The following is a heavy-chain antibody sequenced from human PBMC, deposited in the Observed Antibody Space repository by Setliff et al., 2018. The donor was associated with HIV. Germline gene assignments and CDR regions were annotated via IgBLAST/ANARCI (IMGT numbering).Heavy chain of an antibody. V-gene: IGHV1-8*02. CDR2: MNPKSGNT. CDR3: ARELKSSSGCYGYFYMDV. D-gene: IGHD6-19*01. CDR1: GYTFTTND. Sequence: GASVKVSCKASGYTFTTNDIHWVRQATGQGLEWMGWMNPKSGNTGYAQKFQGRVTMTRDTSIGTAYMELSSLRSDDTAVYYCARELKSSSGCYGYFYMDVWGKGTTVTVS. J-gene: IGHJ6*03.